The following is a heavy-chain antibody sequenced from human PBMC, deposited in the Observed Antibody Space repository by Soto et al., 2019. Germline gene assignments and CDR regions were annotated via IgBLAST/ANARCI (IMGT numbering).Heavy chain of an antibody. J-gene: IGHJ6*02. CDR2: ISSSSSTI. CDR3: ARLWDSGLYYYYGMDV. Sequence: GGSLRLSCAASGFTFSSYSMNWVRQAPGKGLEWVSYISSSSSTIYYADSVKGRFTISRDNAKNSLYLQMNSLRDEDTAVYYCARLWDSGLYYYYGMDVWGQGTTVTVSS. V-gene: IGHV3-48*02. CDR1: GFTFSSYS. D-gene: IGHD1-26*01.